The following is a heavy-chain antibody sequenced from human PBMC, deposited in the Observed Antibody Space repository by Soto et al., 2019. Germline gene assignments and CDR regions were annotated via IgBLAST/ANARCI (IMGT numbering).Heavy chain of an antibody. D-gene: IGHD6-13*01. Sequence: SQTLSLTCAISGDSVSSNSAAWNWIRQSPSRGLEWLGRTYYRSKWYNDYAVSVKSRITINPDTSKNQFSLQLNSVTPEDTAVYYCARDHKPGIAAAGHRYYGMYVWGQGTTVTVSS. V-gene: IGHV6-1*01. J-gene: IGHJ6*02. CDR1: GDSVSSNSAA. CDR2: TYYRSKWYN. CDR3: ARDHKPGIAAAGHRYYGMYV.